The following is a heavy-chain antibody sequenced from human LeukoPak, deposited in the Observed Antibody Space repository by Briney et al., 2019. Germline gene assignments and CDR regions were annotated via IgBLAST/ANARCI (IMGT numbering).Heavy chain of an antibody. D-gene: IGHD1-26*01. CDR1: GFTFSSYA. CDR3: AKVGSGSYYDGSVWYFDL. J-gene: IGHJ2*01. V-gene: IGHV3-23*01. CDR2: ISGSGGST. Sequence: GGSLRLSCAASGFTFSSYAVSWVRQAPGKGLEWVSAISGSGGSTYYADSVKGRFTISRDNSKNTLYLQMNSLRAGDTAVYYCAKVGSGSYYDGSVWYFDLWGRGTLVTVSS.